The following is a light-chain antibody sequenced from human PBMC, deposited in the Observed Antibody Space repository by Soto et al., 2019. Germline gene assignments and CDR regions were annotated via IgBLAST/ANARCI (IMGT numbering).Light chain of an antibody. CDR2: WAS. V-gene: IGKV4-1*01. CDR3: LQHYSFPRT. Sequence: DIVLTQSPDSLAVSLGGRASINCKSSEGVLFSAKNKNYLSWYQQKSGQPPKLLIYWASTRASGVPDRFSGSGSATNFTLTISGLQAEDVAVYYCLQHYSFPRTFGQGTKVDNK. CDR1: EGVLFSAKNKNY. J-gene: IGKJ1*01.